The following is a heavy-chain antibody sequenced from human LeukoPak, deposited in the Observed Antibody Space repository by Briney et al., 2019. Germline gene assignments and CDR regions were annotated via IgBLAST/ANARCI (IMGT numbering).Heavy chain of an antibody. V-gene: IGHV4-39*07. CDR1: GFTVSTNY. CDR3: VRAGEVIDATECSQH. J-gene: IGHJ1*01. D-gene: IGHD2-21*01. Sequence: PGGPLRLSCAASGFTVSTNYMSWVRQPPGKGLEWIASIYYSGATYYNPSLRSRVTISIDRSKSQFSLKLSSVTAADTAVYHCVRAGEVIDATECSQHWGQGTLVTVSS. CDR2: IYYSGAT.